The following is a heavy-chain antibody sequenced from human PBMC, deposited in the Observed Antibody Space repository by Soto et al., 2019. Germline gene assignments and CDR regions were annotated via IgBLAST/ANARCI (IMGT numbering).Heavy chain of an antibody. CDR1: GGTFSSYT. J-gene: IGHJ6*02. Sequence: QVQLVQSGAEVKKPGSSVKVSCKASGGTFSSYTISWVRQAPGQGLEWMGRIIPNLGIANYAQKFQGRVTTTADKSTSTAYMELRRLRSEDTALYYCARDLYEQQLVPPSDVWGHGTTVTVSS. V-gene: IGHV1-69*08. D-gene: IGHD6-13*01. CDR2: IIPNLGIA. CDR3: ARDLYEQQLVPPSDV.